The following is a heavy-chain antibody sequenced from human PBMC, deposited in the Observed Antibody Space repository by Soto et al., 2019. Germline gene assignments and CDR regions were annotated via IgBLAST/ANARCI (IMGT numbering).Heavy chain of an antibody. Sequence: ASVKVSCKASGYTFTGYYMHWVRQAPGQGLEWMGWINPNSGGTNYAQKFQGRVTMTRDTSISTAYMELSRLRSDDTAVYYCARVGYYDSSGYSRWGQGTLVTVSS. CDR1: GYTFTGYY. D-gene: IGHD3-22*01. CDR3: ARVGYYDSSGYSR. J-gene: IGHJ4*02. CDR2: INPNSGGT. V-gene: IGHV1-2*02.